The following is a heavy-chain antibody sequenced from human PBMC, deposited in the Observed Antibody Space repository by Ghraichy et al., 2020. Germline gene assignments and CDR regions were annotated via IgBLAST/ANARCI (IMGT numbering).Heavy chain of an antibody. Sequence: GSLSLTCTVSGASMSRNSHYWGWIRQPPGKGLEWIGNIYYDGATNYNPSLKSRVTISLDTSKNQISLILSSVTAADTAVYYCAREEWELRLWGQGTLVTVSS. J-gene: IGHJ4*02. CDR1: GASMSRNSHY. CDR2: IYYDGAT. V-gene: IGHV4-39*02. D-gene: IGHD1-26*01. CDR3: AREEWELRL.